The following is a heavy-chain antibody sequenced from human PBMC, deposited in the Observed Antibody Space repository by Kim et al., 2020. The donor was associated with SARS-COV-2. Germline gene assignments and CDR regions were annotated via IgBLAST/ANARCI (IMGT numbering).Heavy chain of an antibody. D-gene: IGHD6-13*01. V-gene: IGHV4-39*07. Sequence: LRSRVTISVDTSKNQFSLKLSSVTAADTAVYYCARDGVVIAASYYYGMDVWGQGTTVTVSS. CDR3: ARDGVVIAASYYYGMDV. J-gene: IGHJ6*02.